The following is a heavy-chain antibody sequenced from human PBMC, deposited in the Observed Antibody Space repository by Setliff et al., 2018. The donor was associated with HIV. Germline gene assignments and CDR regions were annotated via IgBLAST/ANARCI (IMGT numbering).Heavy chain of an antibody. CDR1: GFTFSSYS. CDR2: ISSSSSTI. CDR3: AKERYIYGALNYFDY. V-gene: IGHV3-48*01. Sequence: GGSLRLSCAASGFTFSSYSMNWVRQAPGKGLEWVSYISSSSSTIYYADSVKGQFTISRDNAKNSLYLQMNSLRAEDTAVYYCAKERYIYGALNYFDYWGQGTMVTVPQ. J-gene: IGHJ4*02. D-gene: IGHD5-18*01.